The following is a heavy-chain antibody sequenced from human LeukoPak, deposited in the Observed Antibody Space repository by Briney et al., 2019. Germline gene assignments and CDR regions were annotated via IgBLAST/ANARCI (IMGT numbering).Heavy chain of an antibody. CDR1: GYTFSSYG. Sequence: GASVKVSCKTSGYTFSSYGISWVRQAPGQGLEWMGWISAYSGKTNYAQKVQGRVTMSTDTSTNTAYMELRSLRSDDTAVYYCARTDILTGYPSDFDYWGQGTLVTVCS. D-gene: IGHD3-9*01. J-gene: IGHJ4*02. CDR2: ISAYSGKT. CDR3: ARTDILTGYPSDFDY. V-gene: IGHV1-18*01.